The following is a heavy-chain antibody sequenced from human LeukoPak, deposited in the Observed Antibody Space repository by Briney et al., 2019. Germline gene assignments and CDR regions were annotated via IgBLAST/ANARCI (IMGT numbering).Heavy chain of an antibody. J-gene: IGHJ6*02. Sequence: ASVKVSCKVSGYTLTELSMHWVRQAPGKGLEWMGGFDPEDGGTIYAQKFQGRVTMTEDTSTDTAYMELSSLRSEDTAVYYCATLKISTVPSGYYYGMDVWGQGTTVTVSS. V-gene: IGHV1-24*01. CDR1: GYTLTELS. CDR2: FDPEDGGT. CDR3: ATLKISTVPSGYYYGMDV. D-gene: IGHD4-17*01.